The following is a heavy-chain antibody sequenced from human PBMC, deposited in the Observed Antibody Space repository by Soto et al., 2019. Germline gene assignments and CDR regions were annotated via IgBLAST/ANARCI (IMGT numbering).Heavy chain of an antibody. D-gene: IGHD2-8*01. Sequence: QVQLVESGGGVVQPGRSLRLSCAASGFTFSSYAMHWVRQAPGKGLEWVAVISYDGSNKYYADSVKGRFTISRDNSKNTVYLQMNSLRAEDTAVYYCAREFWVMVRQLPTLLDYYYGMDVWGQGTTVTVSS. CDR1: GFTFSSYA. V-gene: IGHV3-30-3*01. CDR3: AREFWVMVRQLPTLLDYYYGMDV. J-gene: IGHJ6*02. CDR2: ISYDGSNK.